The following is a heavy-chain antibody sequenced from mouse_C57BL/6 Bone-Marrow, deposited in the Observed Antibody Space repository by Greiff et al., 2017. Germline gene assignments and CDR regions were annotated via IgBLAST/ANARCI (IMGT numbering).Heavy chain of an antibody. Sequence: EVKLMESGGGLVKPGGSLKLSCAASGFTFSDYGMHWVRQAPEKGLEWVAYISSGSSTIYYADTVKGRFTISRDNAKNPLFLQMTSLRSEDTAMYYDARKGQRAMGYWGQGTSVTVSS. V-gene: IGHV5-17*01. J-gene: IGHJ4*01. CDR3: ARKGQRAMGY. CDR2: ISSGSSTI. D-gene: IGHD3-3*01. CDR1: GFTFSDYG.